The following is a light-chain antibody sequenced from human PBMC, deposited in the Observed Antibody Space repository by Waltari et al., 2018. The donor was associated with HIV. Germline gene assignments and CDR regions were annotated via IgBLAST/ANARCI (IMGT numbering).Light chain of an antibody. CDR1: QSLLYRSENKNC. V-gene: IGKV4-1*01. CDR3: QQYHRVPYT. CDR2: WAS. Sequence: DLVVTPSPDSLAVSVGEPATLHCQSNQSLLYRSENKNCLAWYQQKPGKRPKLLIYWASTRQSGVPDRFSGSGSGTDFTLTISTLQAEDVAVYYCQQYHRVPYTFGQGTKLQIK. J-gene: IGKJ2*01.